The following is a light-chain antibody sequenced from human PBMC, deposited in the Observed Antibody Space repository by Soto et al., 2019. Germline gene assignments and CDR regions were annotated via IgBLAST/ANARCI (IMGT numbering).Light chain of an antibody. V-gene: IGKV3-15*01. Sequence: EIVMTQSPATLSVPAGERATLSCRASQSVSSNLAWYQQKPGQAPRLLIYGASTRATGIPARFSGSGSGTEFTLTISSLQSEDFAVHYCQHYDNWPLTFGQGTKVEIK. CDR3: QHYDNWPLT. CDR2: GAS. CDR1: QSVSSN. J-gene: IGKJ1*01.